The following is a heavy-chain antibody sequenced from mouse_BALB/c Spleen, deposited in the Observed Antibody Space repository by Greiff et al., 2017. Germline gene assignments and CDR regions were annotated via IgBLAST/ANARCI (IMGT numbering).Heavy chain of an antibody. D-gene: IGHD1-1*01. Sequence: EVMLVESGGGLVQPGGSMKLSCVASGFTFSNYWMNWVRQSPEKGLEWVAEIRLKSNNYATHYAESVKGRFTISRDDSKSSVYLQMNNLRAEDTGIYYCTPFYYGRPFDYWGQGTTLTVSS. CDR2: IRLKSNNYAT. CDR1: GFTFSNYW. J-gene: IGHJ2*01. CDR3: TPFYYGRPFDY. V-gene: IGHV6-6*02.